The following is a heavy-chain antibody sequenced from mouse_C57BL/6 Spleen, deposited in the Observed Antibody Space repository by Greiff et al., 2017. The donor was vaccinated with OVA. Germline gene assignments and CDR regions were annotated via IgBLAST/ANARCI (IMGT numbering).Heavy chain of an antibody. V-gene: IGHV7-3*01. Sequence: EVMLVESGGGLVQPGGSLSLSCAASGFTFTAYYMSWVRQPPGKALEWLGFIRNKANGYTTEYSASVKGRFIISRDNSQSILYLQLNALRAEDSATYYCARWGGYYGAMDYWGQGTSVTVSS. CDR1: GFTFTAYY. J-gene: IGHJ4*01. CDR3: ARWGGYYGAMDY. D-gene: IGHD2-3*01. CDR2: IRNKANGYTT.